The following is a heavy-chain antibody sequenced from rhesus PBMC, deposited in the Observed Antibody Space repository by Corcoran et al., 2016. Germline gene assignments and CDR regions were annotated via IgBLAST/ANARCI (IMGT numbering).Heavy chain of an antibody. D-gene: IGHD4-29*01. J-gene: IGHJ4*01. Sequence: QVQLQESGPGLLKPSEALSLTCAVSGDSIRTYSCSCIRQPPGKGLEWIGRIYGRTGSTDYDPSLKSRVTISMDTSKNQFALRLSSVTAADTAVYYCANFYGSDRCWGQGVLVTVSS. CDR1: GDSIRTYS. V-gene: IGHV4-160*01. CDR2: IYGRTGST. CDR3: ANFYGSDRC.